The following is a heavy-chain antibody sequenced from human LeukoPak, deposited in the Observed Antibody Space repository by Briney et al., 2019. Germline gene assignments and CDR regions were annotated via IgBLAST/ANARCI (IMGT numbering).Heavy chain of an antibody. CDR3: AKEDYANSGYYYHY. CDR2: IKQDGSEK. V-gene: IGHV3-7*03. Sequence: GGSLRLSCAASGFTFSSYWMSWVRQAPGKGLEWVANIKQDGSEKYYVDSVKGRFTISRDNSKNTLYLQMNSLRAEDTAVYYCAKEDYANSGYYYHYWGQGTLVTVSS. J-gene: IGHJ4*02. D-gene: IGHD3-22*01. CDR1: GFTFSSYW.